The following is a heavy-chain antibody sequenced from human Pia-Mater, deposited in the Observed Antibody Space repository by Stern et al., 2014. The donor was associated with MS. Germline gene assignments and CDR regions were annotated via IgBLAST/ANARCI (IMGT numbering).Heavy chain of an antibody. CDR1: GFTFTSSA. D-gene: IGHD3-22*01. J-gene: IGHJ3*02. Sequence: QLVESGPEVKKPGTSVKVSCKASGFTFTSSAVQWVRQAPGQRLEWIGWIVVGSGNTHYAQKFQERGTITRDMSTSTAYMELSSLRSEDTTVYYCAAEPMYYSDSVGAFDIWGQGTMVTVSS. V-gene: IGHV1-58*01. CDR3: AAEPMYYSDSVGAFDI. CDR2: IVVGSGNT.